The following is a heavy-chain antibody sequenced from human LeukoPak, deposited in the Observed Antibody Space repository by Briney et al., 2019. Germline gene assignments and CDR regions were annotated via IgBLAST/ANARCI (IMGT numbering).Heavy chain of an antibody. CDR3: ARDGDSSGYFDY. J-gene: IGHJ4*02. V-gene: IGHV3-30-3*01. D-gene: IGHD3-22*01. CDR2: ISYDGSNK. Sequence: PGGSLRLSCAASGFTFSSYVMHWVRQAPGKGLEWVAVISYDGSNKYYADSVKGRFTISRDNSKNTLYLQMNSLRAEDTAVYYCARDGDSSGYFDYWGQGTLVTVSS. CDR1: GFTFSSYV.